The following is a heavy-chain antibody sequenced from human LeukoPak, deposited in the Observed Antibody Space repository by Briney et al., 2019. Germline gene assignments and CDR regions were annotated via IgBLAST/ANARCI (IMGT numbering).Heavy chain of an antibody. CDR2: IIPILGIA. CDR3: ARLCGGDCYSDDY. Sequence: SVKVSCKASGGTFSSYAISWVRQAPGQGLEWMGRIIPILGIANYAQKFQGRVTITADKSTSTAYMELSSLRSEDTAVYYCARLCGGDCYSDDYWGQGTLVTVSS. V-gene: IGHV1-69*04. CDR1: GGTFSSYA. J-gene: IGHJ4*02. D-gene: IGHD2-21*02.